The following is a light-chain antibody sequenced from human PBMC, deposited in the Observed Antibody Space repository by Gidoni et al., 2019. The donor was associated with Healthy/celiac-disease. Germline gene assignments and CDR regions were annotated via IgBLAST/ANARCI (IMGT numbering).Light chain of an antibody. CDR2: AAS. CDR1: QSISSY. Sequence: DIHMTQFPSSLSASAGDRVTITCRASQSISSYLNWYQQKPGKAPKLLIYAASSLQSGVPSRFSGSGSGTDFTLTISSLQPEDFATYYCQQSYSTPLTFGGGTKVEIK. J-gene: IGKJ4*01. V-gene: IGKV1-39*01. CDR3: QQSYSTPLT.